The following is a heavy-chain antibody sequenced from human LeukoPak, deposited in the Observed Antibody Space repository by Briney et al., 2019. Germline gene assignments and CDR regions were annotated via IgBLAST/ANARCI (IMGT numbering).Heavy chain of an antibody. V-gene: IGHV4-34*01. D-gene: IGHD3-10*01. CDR1: GGSFSGYY. J-gene: IGHJ5*02. CDR3: ARGTITMVRGPWFDP. CDR2: INHSGST. Sequence: LKTLSLTCAVYGGSFSGYYWSWIRQPPGKGLEWIGEINHSGSTNYNPSLKSRVTISVDTSKNQFSLKLSSVTAADTAVYYCARGTITMVRGPWFDPWGQGTLVTVSS.